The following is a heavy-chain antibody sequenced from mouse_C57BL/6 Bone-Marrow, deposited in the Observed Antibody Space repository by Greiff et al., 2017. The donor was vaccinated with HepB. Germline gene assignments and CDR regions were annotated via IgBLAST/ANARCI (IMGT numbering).Heavy chain of an antibody. J-gene: IGHJ4*01. D-gene: IGHD2-4*01. CDR2: ISDGGSYT. V-gene: IGHV5-4*01. CDR1: GFTFSSYA. CDR3: ARARSTMIRAMDY. Sequence: EVQLVESGGGLVKPGGSLKLSCAASGFTFSSYAMSWVRQTPEKRLEWVATISDGGSYTYYPDNVKGRFTISRDNAKNNLYLQMSHLKSEDTAMYYCARARSTMIRAMDYWGQGTSVTVSS.